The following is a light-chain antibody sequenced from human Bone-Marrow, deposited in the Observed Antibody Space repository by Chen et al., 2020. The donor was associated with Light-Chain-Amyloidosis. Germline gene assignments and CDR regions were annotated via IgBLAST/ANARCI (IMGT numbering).Light chain of an antibody. CDR1: NIGSTS. Sequence: SDVLTQPSSVSVAPGQTATMACGGNNIGSTSVHWYQQTPGQAPLLVVYDDSDRPSGSPERLSGSNSGNTATLTISRVEAGDEADYYCQVWDRSSDRPVFGGGTKLTVL. V-gene: IGLV3-21*02. CDR3: QVWDRSSDRPV. J-gene: IGLJ3*02. CDR2: DDS.